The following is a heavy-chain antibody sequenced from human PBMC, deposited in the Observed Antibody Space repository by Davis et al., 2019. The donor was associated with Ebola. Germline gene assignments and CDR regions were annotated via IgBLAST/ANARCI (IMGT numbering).Heavy chain of an antibody. Sequence: GESLKISCAASGFTFSSYSMNWVRQAPGKGLEWVSYISSSTTTMYYADSVKGRFTISRDNAKNSLYLQMNSLRAEDTAVYYCAKVGSSRAGGYWGQGTLVTVSS. CDR1: GFTFSSYS. CDR2: ISSSTTTM. D-gene: IGHD3-10*01. CDR3: AKVGSSRAGGY. V-gene: IGHV3-48*04. J-gene: IGHJ4*02.